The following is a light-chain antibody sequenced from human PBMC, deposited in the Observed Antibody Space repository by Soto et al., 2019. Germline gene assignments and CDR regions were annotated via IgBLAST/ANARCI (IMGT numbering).Light chain of an antibody. CDR1: QSVYINS. J-gene: IGKJ3*01. Sequence: EIVLTQSPGTLSLSPGERATLSCRASQSVYINSLAWYQQKPGQPPRLLIYGAATRASDVPDRFSGSGSGADFALTIDRLEPEDFALYYCQQYGTSPLTFGPGTRVD. CDR2: GAA. V-gene: IGKV3-20*01. CDR3: QQYGTSPLT.